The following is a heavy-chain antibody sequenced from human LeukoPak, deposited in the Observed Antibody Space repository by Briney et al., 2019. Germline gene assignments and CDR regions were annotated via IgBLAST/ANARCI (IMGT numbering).Heavy chain of an antibody. CDR3: AKVRYYGSGSYLDY. CDR1: GFTFSSYA. V-gene: IGHV3-23*01. CDR2: ISGSGGST. D-gene: IGHD3-10*01. Sequence: RPGGSLRLSCAASGFTFSSYAMSWDRQAPGKGLEWVSSISGSGGSTYYADSVKGRFTISRDNSKNTLYLQMNSLRAEDTAVYYCAKVRYYGSGSYLDYWGQGTLVTVSS. J-gene: IGHJ4*02.